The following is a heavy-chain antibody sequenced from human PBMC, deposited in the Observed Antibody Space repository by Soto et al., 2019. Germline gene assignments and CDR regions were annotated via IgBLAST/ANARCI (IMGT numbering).Heavy chain of an antibody. D-gene: IGHD1-26*01. CDR1: GGSISSSSYY. CDR3: AGASGSPYPNFDY. CDR2: IYYSGST. V-gene: IGHV4-39*01. Sequence: QLQLQESGPGLVKPSETLSLTCTVSGGSISSSSYYWGWIRQPPGKGLEWIGSIYYSGSTYYNPSLKSRVTISVDTSKNQFSLKLSSVTAADTAVYYCAGASGSPYPNFDYWGQGTLVTVSS. J-gene: IGHJ4*02.